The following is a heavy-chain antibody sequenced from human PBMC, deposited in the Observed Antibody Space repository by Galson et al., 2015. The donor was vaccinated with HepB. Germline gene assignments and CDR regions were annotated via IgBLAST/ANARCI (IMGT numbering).Heavy chain of an antibody. D-gene: IGHD1-14*01. CDR1: GFTFTDAW. J-gene: IGHJ4*02. CDR3: TTTVRPEDFIDY. V-gene: IGHV3-15*01. CDR2: IISKTFGGTV. Sequence: SLRLSCAASGFTFTDAWVSWVRQAPGKGLEWVGRIISKTFGGTVDYATPVKGRFTISRDDSKHTLSLLMNSLKTEDTAVYYCTTTVRPEDFIDYWGQGTLVTVSS.